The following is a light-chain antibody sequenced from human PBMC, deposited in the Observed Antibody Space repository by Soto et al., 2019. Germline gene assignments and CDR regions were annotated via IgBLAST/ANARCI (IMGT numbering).Light chain of an antibody. CDR2: GAS. CDR3: QQYNVWPLT. J-gene: IGKJ4*01. V-gene: IGKV3-15*01. CDR1: QSVGSS. Sequence: EVVMTQSPANLSLSPGAGATLSCWASQSVGSSLAWYQQRPGQAPRLLIYGASTRATGIPARFSGSGSGTEFTLTISSLQSEDFAVYYCQQYNVWPLTFGGGTKVDI.